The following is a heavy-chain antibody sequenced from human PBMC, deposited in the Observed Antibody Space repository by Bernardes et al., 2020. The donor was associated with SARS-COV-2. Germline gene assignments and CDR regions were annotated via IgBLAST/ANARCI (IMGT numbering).Heavy chain of an antibody. CDR3: ARDLWSSTSRYGMDV. D-gene: IGHD2-2*01. CDR2: IYTSGST. CDR1: GGSISSDSYY. V-gene: IGHV4-61*09. J-gene: IGHJ6*02. Sequence: SETLSLTCTVSGGSISSDSYYWSWIRRPNVKGLEWIGHIYTSGSTNYNPSLKSRVTISVDTSKNQFSLKLSSVTAADTAVYYCARDLWSSTSRYGMDVWGQGTTVTVSS.